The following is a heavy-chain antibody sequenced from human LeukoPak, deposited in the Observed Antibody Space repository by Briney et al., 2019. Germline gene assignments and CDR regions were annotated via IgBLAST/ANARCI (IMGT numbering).Heavy chain of an antibody. J-gene: IGHJ5*02. D-gene: IGHD2-2*01. Sequence: SETLSLTCTVSGGSISSYYWSWIRQPPGKGLEWIGYIYYSGSTNYNPSPKSRVTISVDTSKNQFSLKLSSVTAADTAVYYCARDPGSTRGFDPWGQGTLVTVSS. CDR2: IYYSGST. V-gene: IGHV4-59*01. CDR1: GGSISSYY. CDR3: ARDPGSTRGFDP.